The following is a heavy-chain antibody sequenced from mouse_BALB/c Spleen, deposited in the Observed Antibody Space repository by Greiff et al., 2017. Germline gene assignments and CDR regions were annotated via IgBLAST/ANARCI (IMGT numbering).Heavy chain of an antibody. J-gene: IGHJ4*01. Sequence: VKLMESGPGLVAPSQSLSITCTVSGFSLTSYGVHWVRQPPGKGLEWLGVIWAGGSTNYNSALMSRLSISKDNSKSQVFLKMNSLQTDDTAMYYCARDRGDGGAMDYWGQGTSVTVSS. CDR2: IWAGGST. D-gene: IGHD1-1*01. CDR1: GFSLTSYG. CDR3: ARDRGDGGAMDY. V-gene: IGHV2-9*02.